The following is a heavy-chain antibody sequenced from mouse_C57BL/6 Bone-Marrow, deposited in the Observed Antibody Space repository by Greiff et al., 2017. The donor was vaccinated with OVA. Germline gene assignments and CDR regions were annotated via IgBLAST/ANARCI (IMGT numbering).Heavy chain of an antibody. CDR1: GYTFTSYG. Sequence: VQLKESGAELARPGASVKLSCKASGYTFTSYGISWVKQRTGQGLEWIGEIYPRSGNTYYNEKFKGKATLTADKSSSTAYMELRSLTSEDSAVYFCAREGTWDYDLLFDYWGQGTTLTVSS. J-gene: IGHJ2*01. CDR3: AREGTWDYDLLFDY. CDR2: IYPRSGNT. D-gene: IGHD2-4*01. V-gene: IGHV1-81*01.